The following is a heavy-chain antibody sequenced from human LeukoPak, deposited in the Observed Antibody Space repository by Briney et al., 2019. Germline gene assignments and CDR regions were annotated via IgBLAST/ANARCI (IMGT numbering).Heavy chain of an antibody. CDR1: GFTFSSYG. CDR2: IWYDGSNK. Sequence: GGSLRLSCAASGFTFSSYGMHWVRQAPGKGLEWVAVIWYDGSNKYYADSVKGRFTISRDNSKNTLYLQMNSLRAEDTAVYYCAKDLYYGSGSKFDDWGQGTLVTVSS. D-gene: IGHD3-10*01. J-gene: IGHJ4*02. CDR3: AKDLYYGSGSKFDD. V-gene: IGHV3-33*06.